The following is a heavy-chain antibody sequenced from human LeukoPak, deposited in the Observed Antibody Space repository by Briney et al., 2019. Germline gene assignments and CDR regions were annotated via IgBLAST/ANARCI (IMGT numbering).Heavy chain of an antibody. D-gene: IGHD3-10*01. Sequence: PGGSLRLSCAASGFTVSSNYMSWVRQAPGKGLEWVSVIYSGGSTYYADSVKGRFTISRDNSKNTLYLQMNSLRAEDTAVYYCARVDRGRWSFDYWGQGTLVTVSS. CDR3: ARVDRGRWSFDY. CDR2: IYSGGST. V-gene: IGHV3-66*01. CDR1: GFTVSSNY. J-gene: IGHJ4*02.